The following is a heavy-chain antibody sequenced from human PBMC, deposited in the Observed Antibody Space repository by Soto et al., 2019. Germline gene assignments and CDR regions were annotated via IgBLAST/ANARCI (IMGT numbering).Heavy chain of an antibody. CDR3: ARGVVRRVIIQYTSFFDY. D-gene: IGHD3-10*01. CDR2: IYYIGST. J-gene: IGHJ4*02. Sequence: SETLSLTGAVSCGSIISGGFSWSWIRQSPGKGLECIGYIYYIGSTNYNPSLKIRVTISVDTSKNQFSLKMRSVTAADTAVYYCARGVVRRVIIQYTSFFDYWGLGTSVTVSS. V-gene: IGHV4-30-2*06. CDR1: CGSIISGGFS.